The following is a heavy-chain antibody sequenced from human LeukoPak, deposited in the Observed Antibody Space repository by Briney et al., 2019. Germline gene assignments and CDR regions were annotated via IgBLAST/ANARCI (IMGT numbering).Heavy chain of an antibody. D-gene: IGHD3-22*01. CDR2: INDYTGDT. CDR3: ARGRIAKIVVVHSFSYGMDV. CDR1: GGSFTDYF. V-gene: IGHV4-34*01. J-gene: IGHJ6*02. Sequence: KPSETLSLTCTVFGGSFTDYFWTWIRHSPGKGLEWIGEINDYTGDTNYNPSLNSRVFISLEKSKNQFSLELRSVTAADTAVYYCARGRIAKIVVVHSFSYGMDVWGQGTTVTVSS.